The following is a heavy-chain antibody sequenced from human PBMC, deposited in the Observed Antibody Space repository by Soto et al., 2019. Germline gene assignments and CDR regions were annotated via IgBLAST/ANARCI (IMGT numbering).Heavy chain of an antibody. CDR1: GYTLTRYG. Sequence: ASVKVSCKASGYTLTRYGTSWVRQAPGQGLEWMGWISGYNGDTNYAQKFQGRVTMTIDTSTLTTYMELRSLTSDDTAVYYCAKNGQPPYYYYGMDVWGQGTTVTVSS. V-gene: IGHV1-18*01. CDR2: ISGYNGDT. D-gene: IGHD2-8*01. J-gene: IGHJ6*02. CDR3: AKNGQPPYYYYGMDV.